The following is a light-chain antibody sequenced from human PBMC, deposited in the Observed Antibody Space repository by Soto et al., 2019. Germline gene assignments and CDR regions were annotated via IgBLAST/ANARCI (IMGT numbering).Light chain of an antibody. CDR1: QSVSNNY. V-gene: IGKV3-20*01. Sequence: ESRLTPSNGTLSLSPGERAPLSCRASQSVSNNYLAWHQQKPGQAPRLLIYGASNRATGIPDRFSGSGSGTDFTLTISRLEPEDFAVYYCQQYGSSGTFGQGTKVDIK. CDR3: QQYGSSGT. J-gene: IGKJ1*01. CDR2: GAS.